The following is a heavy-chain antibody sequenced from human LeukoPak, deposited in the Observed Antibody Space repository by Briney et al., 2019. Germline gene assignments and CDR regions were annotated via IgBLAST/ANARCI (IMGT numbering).Heavy chain of an antibody. Sequence: PSETLSLTCAVCGGSFSGYYWSWIRQPPGKGLEWIGEINHSGSTNYNPSLKSRVTISVDTSKNQFSLKLSSVTAADTAVYYCARGTLGGYYYRTNWFDPWGQGTLVTVSS. D-gene: IGHD3-3*01. CDR3: ARGTLGGYYYRTNWFDP. V-gene: IGHV4-34*01. J-gene: IGHJ5*02. CDR1: GGSFSGYY. CDR2: INHSGST.